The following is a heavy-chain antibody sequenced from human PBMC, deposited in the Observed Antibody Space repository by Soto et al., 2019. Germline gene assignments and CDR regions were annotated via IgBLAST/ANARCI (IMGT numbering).Heavy chain of an antibody. V-gene: IGHV3-11*01. J-gene: IGHJ3*02. CDR1: GFTFRDYY. CDR2: ISSSGSGI. CDR3: ASGYSDAVVI. Sequence: GWSLRLSCAASGFTFRDYYMTWIRQAPGKGLEWAAYISSSGSGIYYPDSVKGRFTISRDNAKNSLYLQMSSLRAEDTAVYFWASGYSDAVVIWGQGTMVTVPS. D-gene: IGHD2-15*01.